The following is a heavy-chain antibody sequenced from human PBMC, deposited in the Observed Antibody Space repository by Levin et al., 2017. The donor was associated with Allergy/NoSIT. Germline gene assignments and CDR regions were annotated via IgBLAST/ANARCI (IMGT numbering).Heavy chain of an antibody. CDR2: ISTGSSYI. D-gene: IGHD3-9*01. CDR1: GFTFSTYT. V-gene: IGHV3-21*01. J-gene: IGHJ6*02. CDR3: ARDMPDILTGSFYYYGMDV. Sequence: GESLKISCAASGFTFSTYTMNWVRQAPGKGLEWVSSISTGSSYIYYADSVKGRFTISRDNAKNSLYLQMNSLRAEDTAVYYCARDMPDILTGSFYYYGMDVWGQGTTVTVSS.